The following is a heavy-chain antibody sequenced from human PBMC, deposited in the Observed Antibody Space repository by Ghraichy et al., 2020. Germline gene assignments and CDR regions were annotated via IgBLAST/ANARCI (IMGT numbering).Heavy chain of an antibody. V-gene: IGHV2-5*02. CDR3: AHRRGGGRWSLWLRGVYFDY. CDR1: GFSLSTSGVG. Sequence: SGPTLVKPTQTLTLTCTFSGFSLSTSGVGVGWIRQPPGKALEWLALIYWDDDKRYSPSLKSRLTITKDTSKNQVVLTMTNMDPVDTATFYCAHRRGGGRWSLWLRGVYFDYWGQGTLVTVSS. CDR2: IYWDDDK. D-gene: IGHD5-18*01. J-gene: IGHJ4*02.